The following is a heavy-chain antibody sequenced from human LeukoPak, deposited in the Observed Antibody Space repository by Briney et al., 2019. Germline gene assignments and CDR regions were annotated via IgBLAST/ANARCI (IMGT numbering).Heavy chain of an antibody. V-gene: IGHV4-39*07. CDR1: GGSISSSIYY. CDR3: ARTTEGGYTYDYFYYYYMDV. Sequence: EPSETLSLTCTVSGGSISSSIYYWGWIRQPPGKGLEWIGSIFYRGSTYYNSSLKSRVIISVDTSKNQLSLKLTSVTAADTAVYYCARTTEGGYTYDYFYYYYMDVWGKGTTVTISS. J-gene: IGHJ6*03. D-gene: IGHD5-18*01. CDR2: IFYRGST.